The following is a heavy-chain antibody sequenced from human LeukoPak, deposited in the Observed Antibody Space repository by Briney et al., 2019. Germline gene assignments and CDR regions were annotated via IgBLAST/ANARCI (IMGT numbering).Heavy chain of an antibody. V-gene: IGHV1-69*04. J-gene: IGHJ4*02. CDR2: IIPILGIA. CDR1: GYTFTSSG. CDR3: ARHDSSGYYYGY. Sequence: SVKVSCKASGYTFTSSGISWVRQAPGQGLERMGRIIPILGIANYAQKFQGRVTITADKSTSTAYMELSSLRSEDTAVYYCARHDSSGYYYGYWGQGTLVTVSS. D-gene: IGHD3-22*01.